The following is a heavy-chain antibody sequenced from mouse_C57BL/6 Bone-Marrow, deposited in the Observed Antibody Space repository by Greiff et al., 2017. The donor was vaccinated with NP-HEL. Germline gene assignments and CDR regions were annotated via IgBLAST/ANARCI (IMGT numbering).Heavy chain of an antibody. J-gene: IGHJ4*01. Sequence: VMLVESGAELARPGASVKLSCKASGYTFTSYGISWVKQRTGQGLEWIGEIYPRSGNTYYNEKFKGKATLTADKSSSTAYMELRSLTSEDSAVYFCARRYYGSKNAMDYWGQGTSVTVSS. V-gene: IGHV1-81*01. D-gene: IGHD1-1*01. CDR2: IYPRSGNT. CDR1: GYTFTSYG. CDR3: ARRYYGSKNAMDY.